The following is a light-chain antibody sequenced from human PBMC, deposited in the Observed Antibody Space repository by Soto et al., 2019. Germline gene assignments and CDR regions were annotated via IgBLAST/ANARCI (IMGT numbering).Light chain of an antibody. CDR2: DAS. CDR3: QQDGGPPTT. Sequence: QSPNTLTKAHIKRATLSWRASQSVSSYLAWYQQKPGQAPRLLIYDASNRATVIPARFSGSGSGKDFTLTIGILEPEDFSVYFSQQDGGPPTTFGQGTRLEIK. J-gene: IGKJ5*01. V-gene: IGKV3-11*01. CDR1: QSVSSY.